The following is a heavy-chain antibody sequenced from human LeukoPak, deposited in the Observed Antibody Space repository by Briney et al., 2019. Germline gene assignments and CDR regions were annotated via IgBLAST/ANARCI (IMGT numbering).Heavy chain of an antibody. CDR3: AKFEGALLGNYYMDV. J-gene: IGHJ6*03. Sequence: GGSLRLSCAVSGFPFSNFAMSWVRQAPGKGLEWVSTISGGGDNTYFADSVKGRFTISRDNSKNTLFLQMVSLRAEDTAVYYCAKFEGALLGNYYMDVWGKGTTVTVSS. V-gene: IGHV3-23*01. CDR1: GFPFSNFA. CDR2: ISGGGDNT.